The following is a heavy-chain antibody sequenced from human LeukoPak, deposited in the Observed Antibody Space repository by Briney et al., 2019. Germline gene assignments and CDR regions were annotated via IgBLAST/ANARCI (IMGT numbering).Heavy chain of an antibody. CDR1: GFTFDDYA. V-gene: IGHV3-9*03. CDR2: ISWNSGTI. CDR3: ARGNSGSYSQDWLDP. J-gene: IGHJ5*02. Sequence: GRSLRLSCAASGFTFDDYAMHWVRQAPGKGLEWVSGISWNSGTIGYADSVKGRFTISRDNAKNSLYLQMNSLRDDDMALYYCARGNSGSYSQDWLDPWGQGTLVTVSS. D-gene: IGHD1-26*01.